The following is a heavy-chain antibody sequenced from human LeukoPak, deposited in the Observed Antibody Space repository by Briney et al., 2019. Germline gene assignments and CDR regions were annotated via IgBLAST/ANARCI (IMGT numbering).Heavy chain of an antibody. CDR3: ARDDPYCGGDCYAFDI. Sequence: SETLSLTCVVSGGSISSSNWWSWVRQPPGKGLEWIGEIYHSGSTNYNPSLKSRVTISVDKSKNQFSLKLSSVTAADTAVYYCARDDPYCGGDCYAFDIWGQGTMVTVSS. CDR2: IYHSGST. CDR1: GGSISSSNW. D-gene: IGHD2-21*02. J-gene: IGHJ3*02. V-gene: IGHV4-4*02.